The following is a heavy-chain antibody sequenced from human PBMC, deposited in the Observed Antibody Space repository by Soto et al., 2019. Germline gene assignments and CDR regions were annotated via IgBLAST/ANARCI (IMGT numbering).Heavy chain of an antibody. Sequence: GGSLRLSCAASGFTFSSYAMSWVRQAPGKGLEWVSAISASGGNTYYADSVKGRFTISRDNSKNTLYLQMNSLRAEDTAVHYCAKGATCSGGSCYGSYYMDVWGKGTTVTVSS. V-gene: IGHV3-23*01. CDR3: AKGATCSGGSCYGSYYMDV. CDR2: ISASGGNT. D-gene: IGHD2-15*01. J-gene: IGHJ6*03. CDR1: GFTFSSYA.